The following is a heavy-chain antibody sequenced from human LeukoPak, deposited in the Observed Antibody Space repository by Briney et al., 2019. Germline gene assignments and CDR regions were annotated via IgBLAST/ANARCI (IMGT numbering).Heavy chain of an antibody. CDR1: GFTFSSYS. J-gene: IGHJ3*02. V-gene: IGHV3-48*04. D-gene: IGHD3-22*01. CDR3: ARDLALVVVSAFDI. Sequence: PGGSLRLSCAASGFTFSSYSMNWVRQAPGKGLEWVSYISSSSSTLYYADSVKGRFTISRDNAKNSLYLQMNSLRAEDTAVYYCARDLALVVVSAFDIWGQGTMVTVSS. CDR2: ISSSSSTL.